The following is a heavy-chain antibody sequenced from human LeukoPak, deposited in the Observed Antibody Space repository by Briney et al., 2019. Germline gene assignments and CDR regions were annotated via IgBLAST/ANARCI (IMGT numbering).Heavy chain of an antibody. Sequence: GGSLRLSCAASGFTFSKYYMSWVRQAPGKGLEWVANIKQDGSEKYYEDSVKGRFTISRDNAKNSLYLQMNSLRAEDTAVYYCARASNHCFDYWGQGTLVTVSS. J-gene: IGHJ4*02. CDR2: IKQDGSEK. D-gene: IGHD4-11*01. CDR3: ARASNHCFDY. V-gene: IGHV3-7*04. CDR1: GFTFSKYY.